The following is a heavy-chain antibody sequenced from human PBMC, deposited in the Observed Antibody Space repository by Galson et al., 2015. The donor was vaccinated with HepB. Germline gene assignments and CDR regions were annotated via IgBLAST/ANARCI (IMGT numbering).Heavy chain of an antibody. CDR2: ISDKGAT. V-gene: IGHV4-31*03. Sequence: LSLTCTVSGGSINNGDSYWTWIRQNPGQGLEWIAYISDKGATHYNPALRPRLTVSLDRSKNQFSLDLNSVTAADTAVYYCAKAARGNWLDTWGQGALVTVSS. CDR1: GGSINNGDSY. CDR3: AKAARGNWLDT. J-gene: IGHJ5*02.